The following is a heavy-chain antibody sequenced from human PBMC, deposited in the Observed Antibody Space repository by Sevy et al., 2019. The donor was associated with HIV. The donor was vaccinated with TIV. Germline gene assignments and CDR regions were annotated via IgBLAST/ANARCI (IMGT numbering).Heavy chain of an antibody. CDR3: ALERLTSDVAEYFQN. CDR2: ISFDATNK. D-gene: IGHD1-1*01. Sequence: GGSLRLSCAASGFTFNRYSMHWVRQAPGKGLEWVATISFDATNKHYPDSVKGQFTISRDNFQNSLFLQMDSLRPGDTAVYYCALERLTSDVAEYFQNWGQGTLVTVSS. J-gene: IGHJ1*01. CDR1: GFTFNRYS. V-gene: IGHV3-30-3*01.